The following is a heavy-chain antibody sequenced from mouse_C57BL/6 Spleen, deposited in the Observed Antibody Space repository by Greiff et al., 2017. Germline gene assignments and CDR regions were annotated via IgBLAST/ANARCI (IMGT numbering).Heavy chain of an antibody. V-gene: IGHV1-7*01. CDR3: AEDKGSDYSNYDRYFDV. J-gene: IGHJ1*03. D-gene: IGHD2-5*01. Sequence: QVQLQQSGAELVKPGASVTLSCKASGYTFTSYWMHWVKQRPGQGLEWIGYINPSSGYTKYNQKFKDKATLTADKSSSTAYMQLSSLTYEDSAVYYCAEDKGSDYSNYDRYFDVWGTGATVTVSS. CDR2: INPSSGYT. CDR1: GYTFTSYW.